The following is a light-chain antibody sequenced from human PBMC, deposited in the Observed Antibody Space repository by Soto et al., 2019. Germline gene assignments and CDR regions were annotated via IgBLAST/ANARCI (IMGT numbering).Light chain of an antibody. J-gene: IGKJ5*01. CDR2: AAS. CDR1: PVSSTW. V-gene: IGKV1-12*01. Sequence: DLLLTQSPSSVYASVGDKVTVTCRASPVSSTWLAWYQQKPRKAPKLLIYAASRLQSGVPSRFSSSGSGADFTLNISSLQPEHYATYYCQQANSFHITGRQGIRLEIK. CDR3: QQANSFHIT.